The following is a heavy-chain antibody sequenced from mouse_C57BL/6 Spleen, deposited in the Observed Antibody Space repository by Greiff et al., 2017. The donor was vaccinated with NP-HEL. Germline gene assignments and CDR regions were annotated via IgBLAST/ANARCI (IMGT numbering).Heavy chain of an antibody. CDR1: GFSLTSYG. CDR2: IWSGGST. J-gene: IGHJ2*01. V-gene: IGHV2-2*01. D-gene: IGHD6-5*01. CDR3: ARNFRAYDLYYFDY. Sequence: VQLVESGPGLVQPSQSLSITCTVSGFSLTSYGVHWVRQSPGKGLEWLGVIWSGGSTDYNAAFISRLSISKDNSKSQVFFKMNSLQADDTAIYYCARNFRAYDLYYFDYWGQGTTLTVSS.